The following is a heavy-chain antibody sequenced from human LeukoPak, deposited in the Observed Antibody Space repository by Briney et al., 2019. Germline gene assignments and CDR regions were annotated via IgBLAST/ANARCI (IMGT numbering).Heavy chain of an antibody. CDR2: ISSSSSYI. D-gene: IGHD4-17*01. V-gene: IGHV3-21*01. CDR1: GFTFSSYS. CDR3: ARDDYGDYAGFDY. Sequence: GGSLRLSCAASGFTFSSYSMTWVRQAPGKGLEWVSSISSSSSYIYYADSVKGRFTISRDNAKNSLYLQMNSLRAEDTAVYYCARDDYGDYAGFDYWGQGTLVTVSS. J-gene: IGHJ4*02.